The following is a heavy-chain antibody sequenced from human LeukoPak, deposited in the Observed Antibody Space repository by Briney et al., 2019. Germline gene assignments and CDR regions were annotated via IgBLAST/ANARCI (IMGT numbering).Heavy chain of an antibody. CDR2: ISYDGSNK. CDR1: GFIFDDYA. CDR3: ARTVATIALPSFKY. V-gene: IGHV3-30*03. Sequence: PGGSLRLSCAASGFIFDDYAMHWVRQVPGKGLEWVAAISYDGSNKNFADSVKGRFTVSRDNSRNTLYLQMNSLRDEDSAVYYCARTVATIALPSFKYWGQGTLVTVSS. D-gene: IGHD5-12*01. J-gene: IGHJ4*02.